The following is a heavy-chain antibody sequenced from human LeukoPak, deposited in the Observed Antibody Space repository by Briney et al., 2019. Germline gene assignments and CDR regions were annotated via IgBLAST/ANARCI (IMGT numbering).Heavy chain of an antibody. D-gene: IGHD5-12*01. Sequence: PSETLSLTCTVSGGSISSYYWSWIRQPPGKGLEWIGYIYYSGSTNYNPSLKSRVTISVDTSKNQFSLKLSSVTAADTAVYYCARMDIVTELYFQHWDQGTLVTVSS. CDR2: IYYSGST. CDR1: GGSISSYY. J-gene: IGHJ1*01. CDR3: ARMDIVTELYFQH. V-gene: IGHV4-59*01.